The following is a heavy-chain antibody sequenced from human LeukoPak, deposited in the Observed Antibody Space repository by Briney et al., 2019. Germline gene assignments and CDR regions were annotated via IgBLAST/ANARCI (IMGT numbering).Heavy chain of an antibody. CDR3: ARDAYGSSVDY. D-gene: IGHD1-26*01. Sequence: GGSLRLSCTASGFTFSNFWMGWVRQAPGKGLEWVANIKQDETEKFYLGSVKGRFTISRDNAKNSLYLQMNSLRAEDTAVYYCARDAYGSSVDYWGQGTLVTVSS. J-gene: IGHJ4*02. CDR2: IKQDETEK. CDR1: GFTFSNFW. V-gene: IGHV3-7*01.